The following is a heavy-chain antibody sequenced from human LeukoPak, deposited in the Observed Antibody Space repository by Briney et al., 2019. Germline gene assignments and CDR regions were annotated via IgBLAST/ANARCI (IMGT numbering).Heavy chain of an antibody. D-gene: IGHD3-3*01. CDR3: ARSGAARITIFGVVIPWYFDY. Sequence: GGSLRLSCAASGFIFDDYAMHWVRQPPGKGLEWVSGITWHSRGLGYADSVKGRFTISRDNAKDSLYLQMNSLRAEDTAVYYCARSGAARITIFGVVIPWYFDYWGQGTLVTVSS. CDR2: ITWHSRGL. J-gene: IGHJ4*02. CDR1: GFIFDDYA. V-gene: IGHV3-9*01.